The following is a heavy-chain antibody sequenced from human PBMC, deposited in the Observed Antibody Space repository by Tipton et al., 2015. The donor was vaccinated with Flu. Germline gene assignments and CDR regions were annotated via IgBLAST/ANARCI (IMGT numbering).Heavy chain of an antibody. D-gene: IGHD3-10*01. CDR2: INHSGST. V-gene: IGHV4-34*01. CDR1: GGSFSGYY. CDR3: ATYYYGSGTQSAFDY. J-gene: IGHJ4*02. Sequence: TLSLTCAVYGGSFSGYYWSWIRQPPGKGLEWIGEINHSGSTNYNPSLKSRVTISGDTPKNQFSLKLSSVTAADTAVYYCATYYYGSGTQSAFDYWGQGTLVTVSS.